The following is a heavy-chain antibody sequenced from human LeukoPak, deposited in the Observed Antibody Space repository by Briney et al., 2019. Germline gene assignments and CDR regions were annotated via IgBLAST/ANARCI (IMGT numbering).Heavy chain of an antibody. CDR1: GFTFSSYS. CDR2: ISSSSSTI. D-gene: IGHD4-17*01. V-gene: IGHV3-48*01. J-gene: IGHJ4*02. CDR3: ARGDYVLIDY. Sequence: GGSLRLSCAASGFTFSSYSMNWVRQAPGKGLEWVSYISSSSSTIYYADSVKGRFTISRDNAKNSLYLQMNSLRAEDTAVYYCARGDYVLIDYWGLGTLVTVSS.